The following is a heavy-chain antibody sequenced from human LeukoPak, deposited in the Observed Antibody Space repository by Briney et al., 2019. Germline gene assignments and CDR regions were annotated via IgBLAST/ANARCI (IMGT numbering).Heavy chain of an antibody. V-gene: IGHV3-23*01. CDR2: ISGSGGST. CDR1: GFTFSSYG. D-gene: IGHD2-2*01. CDR3: AKDAPVVPAAIEGTFDY. J-gene: IGHJ4*02. Sequence: GGSLRLSCTASGFTFSSYGMSWVRQAPGKGLEWVSAISGSGGSTYYADSVKGRFTISRDNSKNTLYLQMNSLRAEDTAVYYCAKDAPVVPAAIEGTFDYWGQGTLVTVSS.